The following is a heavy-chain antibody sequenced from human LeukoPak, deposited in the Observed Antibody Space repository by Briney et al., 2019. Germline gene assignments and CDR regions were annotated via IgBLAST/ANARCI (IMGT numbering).Heavy chain of an antibody. V-gene: IGHV3-33*01. D-gene: IGHD1-26*01. CDR1: GFTFSGFG. J-gene: IGHJ4*02. CDR3: ARADSGSYYGPLDY. CDR2: IWSDGSNE. Sequence: PGGSLRLSCAASGFTFSGFGMHWVRQAPGKGLEWVAVIWSDGSNEYYADSVKGRSTISRDNSKNTLCLQMNSLRAEDTAVYYCARADSGSYYGPLDYWGQGTPVTVSS.